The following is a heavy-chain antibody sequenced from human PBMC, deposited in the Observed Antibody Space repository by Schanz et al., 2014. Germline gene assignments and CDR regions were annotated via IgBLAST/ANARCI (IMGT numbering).Heavy chain of an antibody. CDR3: ARGNYGMDV. V-gene: IGHV3-11*01. CDR1: GFTFSDYC. Sequence: QVQLVESGGGLVKPGGSLRLSCAASGFTFSDYCMVWIRQAPGKGLEWVSYICSRRTVKYADSVRGRFTISRDNGKNSLFLQMNSLRAEDTAKYYCARGNYGMDVWGQGTTVTVSS. J-gene: IGHJ6*02. CDR2: ICSRRTV.